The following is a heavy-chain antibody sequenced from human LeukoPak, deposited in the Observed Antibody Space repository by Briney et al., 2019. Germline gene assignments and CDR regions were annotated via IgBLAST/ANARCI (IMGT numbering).Heavy chain of an antibody. V-gene: IGHV1-24*01. J-gene: IGHJ5*02. D-gene: IGHD2-21*02. CDR2: FDPEDGET. CDR3: ATANTYCGCDCFYGWFDP. CDR1: GYTLTELS. Sequence: ASVKVSCKVSGYTLTELSMHWVRQAPGKGLEWMGGFDPEDGETIYAQKFQGRVTMTEDTSTDTAYMELSSLRSEDTAVSYCATANTYCGCDCFYGWFDPWGQGTLVTVSS.